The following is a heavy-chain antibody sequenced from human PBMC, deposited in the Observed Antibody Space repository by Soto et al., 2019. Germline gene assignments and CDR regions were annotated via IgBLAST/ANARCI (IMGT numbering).Heavy chain of an antibody. Sequence: QVQLQESGPGLVKPSQTLSLTCTVSGVSISSGGYYWSWIRQHPRKGLEWIGYIYYSGSTYYNPSLQSRVTISVDTSKNQFSLKLSSVTAADTAVYYCARVNPAAGADYWGQGTLVTVSS. CDR1: GVSISSGGYY. J-gene: IGHJ4*02. V-gene: IGHV4-31*03. CDR2: IYYSGST. CDR3: ARVNPAAGADY. D-gene: IGHD2-2*01.